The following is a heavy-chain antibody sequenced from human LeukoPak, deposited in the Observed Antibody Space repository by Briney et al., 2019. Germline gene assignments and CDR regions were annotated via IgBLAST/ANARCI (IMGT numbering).Heavy chain of an antibody. J-gene: IGHJ6*03. D-gene: IGHD6-6*01. CDR2: IYNSGTT. Sequence: KSSETLSLTCGVSGDSISNGGYSWSWIRQPPGKGLDWIGYIYNSGTTYYNPSLKSRVTISVDTSKNQLSLKLSSVTAADTAVYYCARIRPSRLYMDVWGKGTAVTVSS. CDR1: GDSISNGGYS. V-gene: IGHV4-30-4*07. CDR3: ARIRPSRLYMDV.